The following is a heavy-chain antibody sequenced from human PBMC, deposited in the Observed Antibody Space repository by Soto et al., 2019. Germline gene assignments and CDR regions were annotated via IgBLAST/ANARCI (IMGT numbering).Heavy chain of an antibody. CDR1: GFTFSSYA. Sequence: EVQLLESGGGLVQPGGSLRLSCAASGFTFSSYAMSWVRQAPGKGLEWVSAISGSGGSTYYADSVKGRFTISRDNSKNTLYLQMNSLRAEDTAVYYCANSLGAYCGGDCYADYWVQGTLVTVAS. CDR2: ISGSGGST. V-gene: IGHV3-23*01. CDR3: ANSLGAYCGGDCYADY. J-gene: IGHJ4*02. D-gene: IGHD2-21*02.